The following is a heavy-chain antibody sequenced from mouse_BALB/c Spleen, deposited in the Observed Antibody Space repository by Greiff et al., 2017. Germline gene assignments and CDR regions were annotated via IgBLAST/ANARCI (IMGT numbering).Heavy chain of an antibody. V-gene: IGHV1-54*01. D-gene: IGHD1-2*01. J-gene: IGHJ2*01. CDR3: ARDEDGLFDY. Sequence: VQLQQSGAELVRPGTSVKVSCKASGYAFTNYLIEWVKQRPGQGLEWIGVINPGSGGTNYNEKFKGKATLTADKSSSTAYMQRSSLTSDDSAVYFCARDEDGLFDYWGQGTTLTVSA. CDR2: INPGSGGT. CDR1: GYAFTNYL.